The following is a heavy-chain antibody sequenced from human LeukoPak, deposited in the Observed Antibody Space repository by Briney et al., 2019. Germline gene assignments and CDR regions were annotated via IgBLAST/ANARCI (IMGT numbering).Heavy chain of an antibody. V-gene: IGHV4-39*07. CDR1: GGSISSSSYY. J-gene: IGHJ5*02. CDR3: ARDLWDIVVVPAAIGWFDP. CDR2: IYYSGST. D-gene: IGHD2-2*02. Sequence: SETLSLTCTVSGGSISSSSYYWGWIRQPPGKGLEWIGSIYYSGSTYYNPSLKSRVTISVDTSKNQFSLKLSSVTAADTAVYYCARDLWDIVVVPAAIGWFDPWGQGTLVTVSS.